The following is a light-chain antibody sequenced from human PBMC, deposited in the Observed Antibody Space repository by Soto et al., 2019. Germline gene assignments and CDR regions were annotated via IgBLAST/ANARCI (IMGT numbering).Light chain of an antibody. CDR1: QSVSSD. CDR2: DVS. V-gene: IGKV3-15*01. CDR3: QQYSNWPPYT. Sequence: EIVMTQSPATLSVSPGERATLSCRASQSVSSDLAWYQQKRGQAPRLLIYDVSTRATGIPARFSGSGSGTEFTLTISSLQSEDFAVYYCQQYSNWPPYTFGQGTKLEIK. J-gene: IGKJ2*01.